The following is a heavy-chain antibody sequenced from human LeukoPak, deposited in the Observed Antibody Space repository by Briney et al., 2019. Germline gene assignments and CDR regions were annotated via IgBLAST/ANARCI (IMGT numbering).Heavy chain of an antibody. CDR1: GFTFDDYA. V-gene: IGHV3-9*01. Sequence: GGSLRLSCAASGFTFDDYAMHWVRQAPGKGLEWVSGISWNSGSIGYADSVKGRFTISRDNAKNTLYLQMNSLRAEDTALYYCAKDRRDGGYFYVGAFDIWGQGTRVTVSS. CDR2: ISWNSGSI. D-gene: IGHD3-22*01. J-gene: IGHJ3*02. CDR3: AKDRRDGGYFYVGAFDI.